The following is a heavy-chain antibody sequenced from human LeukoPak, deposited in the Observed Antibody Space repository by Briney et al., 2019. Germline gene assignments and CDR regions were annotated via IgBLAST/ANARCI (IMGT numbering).Heavy chain of an antibody. Sequence: GGSLRLSCAAAGFTSSNAWMKWVRQAPGKGLEWIGRIKSKTDGGTIDYAAPVKGRFTISRDDSYSRLYLRLNSLQTEDTAVYYCTTDTSKIDYWGQGTLATVSS. J-gene: IGHJ4*02. CDR1: GFTSSNAW. V-gene: IGHV3-15*01. CDR2: IKSKTDGGTI. CDR3: TTDTSKIDY.